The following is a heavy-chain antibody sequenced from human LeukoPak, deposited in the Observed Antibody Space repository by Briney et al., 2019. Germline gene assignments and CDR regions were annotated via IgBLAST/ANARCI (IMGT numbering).Heavy chain of an antibody. CDR3: ASQYYYDRDWFDP. J-gene: IGHJ5*02. D-gene: IGHD3-22*01. V-gene: IGHV3-33*01. CDR2: IWYDGSNE. Sequence: PGRSLRLSCAASGFTFSSYGMHWVRQAPGKGLEWVAVIWYDGSNEYYADSVKGRFTISRDNSKNTLYLQMNSLRAEDTAVYYCASQYYYDRDWFDPWGQGTLVTVSS. CDR1: GFTFSSYG.